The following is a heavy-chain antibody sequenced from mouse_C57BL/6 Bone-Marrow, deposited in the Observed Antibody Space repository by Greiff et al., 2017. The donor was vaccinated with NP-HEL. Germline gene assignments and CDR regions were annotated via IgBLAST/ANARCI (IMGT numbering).Heavy chain of an antibody. J-gene: IGHJ2*01. CDR1: GYTFTSYT. D-gene: IGHD1-1*01. CDR2: INPSSGYT. V-gene: IGHV1-4*01. CDR3: ARSDGSSGVYYFDY. Sequence: QVQLQQSGAELARPGASVKMSCKASGYTFTSYTMHWVKQRPGQGLEWIGYINPSSGYTKYNQKFKDQATLTADKSASTAYMQLSSLTSEDSAVYYCARSDGSSGVYYFDYWGQGTTLTVSS.